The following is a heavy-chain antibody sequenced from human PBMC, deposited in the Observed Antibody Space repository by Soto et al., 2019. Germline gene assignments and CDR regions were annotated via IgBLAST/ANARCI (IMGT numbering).Heavy chain of an antibody. CDR2: INHSGST. CDR3: ARGLRRDARGWYFDL. V-gene: IGHV4-34*01. D-gene: IGHD4-17*01. Sequence: QVQLQQWGAGLLKPSETLSLTCAVYGGSFSGYYWSWIRQPPGKGLEWIGEINHSGSTNYSPSLKSRVTISVDTSKNQISLKLSSVTAADTAVYYCARGLRRDARGWYFDLWGRGTLVTVSS. J-gene: IGHJ2*01. CDR1: GGSFSGYY.